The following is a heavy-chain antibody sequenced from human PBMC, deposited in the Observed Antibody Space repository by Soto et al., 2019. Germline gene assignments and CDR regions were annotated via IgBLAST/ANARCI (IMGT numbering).Heavy chain of an antibody. J-gene: IGHJ4*02. CDR2: MNLDTGGT. CDR3: ARDGNFALRGYIFAFDF. D-gene: IGHD5-18*01. CDR1: GYRFTAYY. Sequence: QVQLVQSGAEVQKPGASVRVSCEASGYRFTAYYIHWVRQAPGQGLEWMGRMNLDTGGTNYAQKFQGRVTMTRDTSISTAYMEVNSVKSDDTAMYYCARDGNFALRGYIFAFDFWGQGTLVTVSS. V-gene: IGHV1-2*06.